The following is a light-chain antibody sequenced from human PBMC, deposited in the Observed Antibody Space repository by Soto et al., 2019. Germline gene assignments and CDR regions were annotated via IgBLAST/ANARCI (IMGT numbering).Light chain of an antibody. J-gene: IGKJ1*01. CDR1: QSISSY. CDR2: EAS. V-gene: IGKV1-39*01. Sequence: DIQMTQSPSSLSASVGDRVTITCRASQSISSYLNWYQQKPGKAPKLLIYEASSLQSGVPSRFSGSGSGADFTLTVSSLQPADFATYYCQQSDTTPWTFGQGTRVEMK. CDR3: QQSDTTPWT.